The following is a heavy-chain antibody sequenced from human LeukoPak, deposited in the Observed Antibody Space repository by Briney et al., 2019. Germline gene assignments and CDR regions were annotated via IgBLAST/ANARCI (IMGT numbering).Heavy chain of an antibody. CDR3: AGGFAYCGGDCYSPWGLDV. Sequence: PSETLSLTCAVYGGSFSGYYWSWIREPPGEGLECRWEINHSENTNYNPSLKSRVTISVDTSKNQFSLKLTSVTAADTSVYYCAGGFAYCGGDCYSPWGLDVWGKGTTVTVSS. D-gene: IGHD2-21*02. V-gene: IGHV4-34*01. J-gene: IGHJ6*04. CDR1: GGSFSGYY. CDR2: INHSENT.